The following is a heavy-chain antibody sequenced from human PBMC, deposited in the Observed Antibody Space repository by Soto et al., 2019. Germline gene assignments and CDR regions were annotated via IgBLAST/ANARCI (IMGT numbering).Heavy chain of an antibody. CDR2: ISAYNGNT. D-gene: IGHD2-15*01. J-gene: IGHJ4*02. CDR3: ARDGMVVAATYDY. CDR1: GYTFTSYG. V-gene: IGHV1-18*01. Sequence: GASVKVSCKASGYTFTSYGISWVRQAPGQGLEWMGWISAYNGNTNYAQKLQGRVTMTTDACRSTAYMELRSVRSDDTAVYYCARDGMVVAATYDYWGQGTLVTVSS.